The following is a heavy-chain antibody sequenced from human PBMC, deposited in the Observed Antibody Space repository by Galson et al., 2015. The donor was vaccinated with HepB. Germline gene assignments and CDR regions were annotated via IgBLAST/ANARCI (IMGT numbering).Heavy chain of an antibody. CDR1: GFSLRTSGMC. Sequence: PALVKPTQTLTLTCTFSGFSLRTSGMCVSWIRQPPGKALEWLARIDWDDDKYYSTSLKTRLTISKDTSKNQVVLTMTNMDPVDTATYYCAREFRRYYYDSSGSYYFDYWGQGTLVTVSS. V-gene: IGHV2-70*11. CDR2: IDWDDDK. D-gene: IGHD3-22*01. CDR3: AREFRRYYYDSSGSYYFDY. J-gene: IGHJ4*02.